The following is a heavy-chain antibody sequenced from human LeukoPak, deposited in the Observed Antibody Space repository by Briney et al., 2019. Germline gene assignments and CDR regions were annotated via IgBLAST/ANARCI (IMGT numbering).Heavy chain of an antibody. D-gene: IGHD2-21*02. J-gene: IGHJ4*02. CDR1: GGSISSGGYS. CDR3: ARAAYCGGDCYWQFDY. Sequence: SETLSLTCAVSGGSISSGGYSWSWIRQPPGKGLEWIGYIYHSGSTYYNPSLKSRVTISVDRSKNQFSLKVNSVTAADTAVYYCARAAYCGGDCYWQFDYWGQGTLVTVSS. CDR2: IYHSGST. V-gene: IGHV4-30-2*01.